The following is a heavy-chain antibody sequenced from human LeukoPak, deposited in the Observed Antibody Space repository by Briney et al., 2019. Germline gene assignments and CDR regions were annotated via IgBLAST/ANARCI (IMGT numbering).Heavy chain of an antibody. D-gene: IGHD3-22*01. CDR2: IIPIFGTA. CDR1: GGTFSSYA. J-gene: IGHJ4*02. Sequence: ASVKASCKASGGTFSSYAISWVRQAPGQGLEWMGGIIPIFGTANYAQKFQGRVTITADESTSTAYMELSSLRSEDTAVYYCASQTYYYDSSGWSGFECRYWGQGTLVTVSS. CDR3: ASQTYYYDSSGWSGFECRY. V-gene: IGHV1-69*13.